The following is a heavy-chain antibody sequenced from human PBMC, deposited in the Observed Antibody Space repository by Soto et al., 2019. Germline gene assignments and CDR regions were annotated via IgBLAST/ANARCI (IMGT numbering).Heavy chain of an antibody. CDR2: IIPILGIA. V-gene: IGHV1-69*04. J-gene: IGHJ6*03. CDR1: GGTFSRYT. CDR3: AREIAATIYYYYYMDV. Sequence: ASVKVSCKASGGTFSRYTISWVLQAPGQGLEWMGRIIPILGIANYAQKVQGRVTITAHKSTSTAYMELSSLRSEDTAVYYCAREIAATIYYYYYMDVWGKGTTVTVSS. D-gene: IGHD5-12*01.